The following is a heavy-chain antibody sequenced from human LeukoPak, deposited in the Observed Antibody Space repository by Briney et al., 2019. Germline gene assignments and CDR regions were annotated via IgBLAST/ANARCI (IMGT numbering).Heavy chain of an antibody. D-gene: IGHD6-13*01. V-gene: IGHV4-59*01. CDR1: GGSISSYY. CDR2: IYYSGST. CDR3: ARHYSSSWYTISQYFQH. J-gene: IGHJ1*01. Sequence: SETLSLTCTVSGGSISSYYWSWIRQPPGKGLEWIGYIYYSGSTNYNPSLKSRVTISVDTSKNQFSLKLSSVTAADTAVYYCARHYSSSWYTISQYFQHWGQGTLVTVSS.